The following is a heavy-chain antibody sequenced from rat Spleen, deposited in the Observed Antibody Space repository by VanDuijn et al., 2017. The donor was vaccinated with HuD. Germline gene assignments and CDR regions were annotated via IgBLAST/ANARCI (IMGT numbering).Heavy chain of an antibody. CDR2: ITYDGSSI. CDR3: AREGSLLQWGYFDY. D-gene: IGHD1-1*01. J-gene: IGHJ3*01. Sequence: EVQLVESGGGLVQPGRSLKFSCAASGFTFSDYAMAWVRQAPKKGLEWVATITYDGSSIYCRDSVKGRFTISRDNAKSTLYLQMDSLRSEDTATYYCAREGSLLQWGYFDYWGQGTLVTVSS. V-gene: IGHV5-17*01. CDR1: GFTFSDYA.